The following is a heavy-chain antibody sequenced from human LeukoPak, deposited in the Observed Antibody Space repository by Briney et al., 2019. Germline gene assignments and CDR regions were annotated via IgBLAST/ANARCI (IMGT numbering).Heavy chain of an antibody. CDR1: GYTFTSYY. J-gene: IGHJ5*02. CDR3: ARDMKRSRARWENLGFDP. CDR2: INPSGGST. Sequence: ASVKVSCKASGYTFTSYYMHWVRQAPGQGLEWMGIINPSGGSTSYAQKFQGRVTMTRDTSTSTVYMELSSLRSDDTAVYYRARDMKRSRARWENLGFDPWGQGTLVTVSS. D-gene: IGHD1-26*01. V-gene: IGHV1-46*01.